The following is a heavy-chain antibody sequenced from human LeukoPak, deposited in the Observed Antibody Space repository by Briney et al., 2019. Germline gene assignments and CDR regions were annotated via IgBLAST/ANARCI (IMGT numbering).Heavy chain of an antibody. CDR3: ARDVIVGANGPLYYFDY. D-gene: IGHD1-26*01. CDR2: ISAYNGNT. V-gene: IGHV1-18*01. Sequence: ASVKVSCKASGYTFTSYGISWVRQAPGQGLEWMGWISAYNGNTNYAQKLQGRVTMTTDTSTSTAYMELRSLRSDDPAVYYCARDVIVGANGPLYYFDYWGQGTLVTVSS. J-gene: IGHJ4*02. CDR1: GYTFTSYG.